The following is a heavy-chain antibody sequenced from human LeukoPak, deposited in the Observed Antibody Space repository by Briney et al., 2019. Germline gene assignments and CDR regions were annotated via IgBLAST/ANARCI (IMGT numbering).Heavy chain of an antibody. V-gene: IGHV3-21*01. Sequence: GGSLRLSCAASGLTFSNYRMNWVRQAPGKGLEWVSSIMSSTTDIYYADSVKGRFTISRDNAKNSLYLQMNSLRAEDTAVYYCASGSTSFHYWGQGTLVSVSS. CDR1: GLTFSNYR. D-gene: IGHD2-2*01. CDR3: ASGSTSFHY. CDR2: IMSSTTDI. J-gene: IGHJ4*02.